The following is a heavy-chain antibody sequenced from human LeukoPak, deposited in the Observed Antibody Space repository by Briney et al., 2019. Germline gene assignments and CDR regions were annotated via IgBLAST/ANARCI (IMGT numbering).Heavy chain of an antibody. CDR3: ARLESNWFDP. V-gene: IGHV4-59*08. CDR1: GGSIGSYY. CDR2: TYYSGST. J-gene: IGHJ5*02. Sequence: SETLSLTCTVSGGSIGSYYWSWIRQPPGKGLEWIGYTYYSGSTNYNPSLKSRVTISVDTSKNQFSLKLSSVTAADTAVYYCARLESNWFDPWGQGTLVTVSS.